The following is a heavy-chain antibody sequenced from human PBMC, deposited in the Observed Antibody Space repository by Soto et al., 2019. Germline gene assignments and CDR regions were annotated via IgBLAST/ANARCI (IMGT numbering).Heavy chain of an antibody. Sequence: EVPLVESGGGLVKPGGSLRLSCAASGFTFSNYRMNWVRQAPGKGMEWVSSISSSSSYIYYADSVKGRFTISRDNAMNSLSMQMNSLRTENTAVYYCAIVSGLFAIDICGEGTMGSVSS. D-gene: IGHD6-19*01. CDR2: ISSSSSYI. CDR3: AIVSGLFAIDI. J-gene: IGHJ3*02. CDR1: GFTFSNYR. V-gene: IGHV3-21*01.